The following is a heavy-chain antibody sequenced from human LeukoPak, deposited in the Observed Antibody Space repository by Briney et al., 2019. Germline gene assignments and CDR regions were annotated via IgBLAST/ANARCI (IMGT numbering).Heavy chain of an antibody. J-gene: IGHJ3*02. CDR1: GYTFTSYD. CDR3: ARGLYCTNGVCYELLDAFDI. V-gene: IGHV1-8*03. Sequence: ASVKVSCKASGYTFTSYDINWVRQATGQGLEWMGWMNPNSGNTGYAQKFQGRVTITRNTSISTAYMELSSLRSEDTAVYYCARGLYCTNGVCYELLDAFDIWGQGTMVTVSS. CDR2: MNPNSGNT. D-gene: IGHD2-8*01.